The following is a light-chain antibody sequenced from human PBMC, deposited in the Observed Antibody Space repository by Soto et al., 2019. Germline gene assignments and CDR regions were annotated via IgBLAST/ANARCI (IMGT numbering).Light chain of an antibody. V-gene: IGKV1-9*01. Sequence: DIQLTQSPSFLSASVGDRVTITCRASQGISSYLAWYQQKPGKAPKLLIYAASTLQSGGPSRFSGSGSVTEFTLTISSLQPEDFATYYCQQLNSYPRTLGQGTKVEIK. J-gene: IGKJ1*01. CDR2: AAS. CDR3: QQLNSYPRT. CDR1: QGISSY.